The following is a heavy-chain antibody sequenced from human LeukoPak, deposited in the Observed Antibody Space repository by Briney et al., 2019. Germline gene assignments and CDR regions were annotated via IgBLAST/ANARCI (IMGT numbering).Heavy chain of an antibody. J-gene: IGHJ5*02. CDR3: ASSSYLHWSDP. CDR1: GGTFSSYA. CDR2: IIPILGIA. V-gene: IGHV1-69*04. Sequence: SVKVSCKASGGTFSSYAISWVRQAPGQGLEWMGRIIPILGIANYAQKFQGRVTVTADKSTSTAYMELSSLRSEDTAVYYCASSSYLHWSDPWGQGTLVTVSS. D-gene: IGHD6-13*01.